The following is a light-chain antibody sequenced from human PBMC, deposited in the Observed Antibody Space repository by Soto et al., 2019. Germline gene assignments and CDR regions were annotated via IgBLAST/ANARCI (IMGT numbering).Light chain of an antibody. CDR3: SSDTSSSTHVV. CDR1: SSDVGGYNY. J-gene: IGLJ2*01. Sequence: QSALTQPASVSGSPGQSITISCTGTSSDVGGYNYVSWYQQHPGKAPKLMIYDVSNRPSGVSNRFSGSKSGNTASLIVAGLQAEDEADYYCSSDTSSSTHVVFGGGTKLTVL. V-gene: IGLV2-14*01. CDR2: DVS.